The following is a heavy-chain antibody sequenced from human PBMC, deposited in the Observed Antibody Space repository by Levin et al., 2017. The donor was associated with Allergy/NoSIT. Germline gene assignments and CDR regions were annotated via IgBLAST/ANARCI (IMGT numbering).Heavy chain of an antibody. J-gene: IGHJ4*02. CDR3: ARGLSGAVAAPTGIYY. V-gene: IGHV1-18*01. CDR1: GYTFTSYG. CDR2: ISAYNGNT. D-gene: IGHD6-19*01. Sequence: ASVKVSCKASGYTFTSYGISWVRQAPGQGLEWMGWISAYNGNTNYAQKLQGRVTMTTDTSTSTAYMELRSLRSDDTAVYYCARGLSGAVAAPTGIYYWGQGTLVTVSS.